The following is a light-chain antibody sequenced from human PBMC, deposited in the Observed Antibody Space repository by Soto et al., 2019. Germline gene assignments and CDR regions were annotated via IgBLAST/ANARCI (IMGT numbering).Light chain of an antibody. CDR1: QNFXSN. J-gene: IGKJ5*01. V-gene: IGKV3-15*01. Sequence: TVMTRSPSALSVSPGESATLSCRANQNFXSNFAWYQRKPRQAPRILXGCASTSARGSPARFSGSGSGTEFTPTISRLQSDDSDAYYLQQYNRGPSTFGQGTRLEIK. CDR2: CAS. CDR3: QQYNRGPST.